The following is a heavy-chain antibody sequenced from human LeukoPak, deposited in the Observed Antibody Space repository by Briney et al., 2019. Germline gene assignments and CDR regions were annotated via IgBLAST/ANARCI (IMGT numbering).Heavy chain of an antibody. V-gene: IGHV4-38-2*02. J-gene: IGHJ4*02. Sequence: PSETLSLTCTVSGYSISSGYYWGWIRQPPGKGLEWIGSIYHSGSTYYNPSLKSRVTISVDTSKNQFSLKLSSVTAADTAVYYCAREERYSGSYGVDYWGQGTLVTVSS. CDR2: IYHSGST. CDR1: GYSISSGYY. D-gene: IGHD1-26*01. CDR3: AREERYSGSYGVDY.